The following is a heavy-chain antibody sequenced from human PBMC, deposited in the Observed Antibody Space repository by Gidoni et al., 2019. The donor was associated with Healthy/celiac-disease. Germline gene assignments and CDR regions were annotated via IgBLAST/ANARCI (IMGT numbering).Heavy chain of an antibody. Sequence: EVQLVESGGGLVQPGGSLRLSCADSGITFSSYAMSWVRQATGKGVECVSAISGSGGSTYYADSVKGRFTISRENSKNTLFLQMNSLSAEDTAVYYCAKDLRYGDYYFDYWGQGTLVTVSS. CDR3: AKDLRYGDYYFDY. J-gene: IGHJ4*02. CDR1: GITFSSYA. CDR2: ISGSGGST. V-gene: IGHV3-23*04. D-gene: IGHD4-17*01.